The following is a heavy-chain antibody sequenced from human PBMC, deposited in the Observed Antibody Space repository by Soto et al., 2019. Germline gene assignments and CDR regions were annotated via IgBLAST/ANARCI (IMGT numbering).Heavy chain of an antibody. CDR1: GGSISSYY. CDR2: IYYSGST. J-gene: IGHJ4*02. Sequence: QVQLQESGPGLVKPSETPSLTCTVSGGSISSYYWSWIRQPPGKGLEWIGYIYYSGSTNYNPSLKSRVTISVDTSKNQFSLKLSSVTAADTAVYYCPRDFRSGLDYWGQGTLVTVSS. CDR3: PRDFRSGLDY. V-gene: IGHV4-59*01.